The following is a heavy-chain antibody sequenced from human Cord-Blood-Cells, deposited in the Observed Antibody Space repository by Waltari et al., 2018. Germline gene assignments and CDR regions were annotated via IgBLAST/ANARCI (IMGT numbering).Heavy chain of an antibody. V-gene: IGHV3-30*02. J-gene: IGHJ3*02. CDR3: AKDRADAFDI. CDR1: GFTFSSYG. CDR2: ILSDGSNK. Sequence: QVQLVESGGGVVQPGGSLRLSCAASGFTFSSYGMHWVRQAPGKGVEWVACILSDGSNKDYADSVKGRFTISRDKSKNTLYLQMNSLRAEDTAVYYCAKDRADAFDIWGQGTMVTVSS. D-gene: IGHD3-10*01.